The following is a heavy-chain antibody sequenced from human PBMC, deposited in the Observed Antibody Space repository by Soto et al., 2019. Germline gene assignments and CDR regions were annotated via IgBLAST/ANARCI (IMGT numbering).Heavy chain of an antibody. Sequence: QITLKESGPTLVKPTQTLTLTCTFSGFSLSSSGVGVGWIRQPPGKALEWLTFIYWDDDKRYSPSLKSRLTITKDTSKNKVVLTLTNMDPVDTATYYCARLVVAGITYYVDSWGQGTLLTVSS. D-gene: IGHD2-15*01. CDR2: IYWDDDK. V-gene: IGHV2-5*02. CDR1: GFSLSSSGVG. CDR3: ARLVVAGITYYVDS. J-gene: IGHJ4*02.